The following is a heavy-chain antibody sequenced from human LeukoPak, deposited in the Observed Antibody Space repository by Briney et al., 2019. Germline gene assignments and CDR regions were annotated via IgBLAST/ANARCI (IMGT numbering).Heavy chain of an antibody. CDR3: VCGSYAYYFDY. J-gene: IGHJ4*02. D-gene: IGHD1-26*01. Sequence: PSETLSLTCAVYGGSFSGYYWGWIRQPPGKGLEWIGSIYYSGSTYYNPSLKSRVTISVDTSKNQFSLKLSSVTAADTAVYYCVCGSYAYYFDYWGQGTLVTVSS. V-gene: IGHV4-39*01. CDR1: GGSFSGYY. CDR2: IYYSGST.